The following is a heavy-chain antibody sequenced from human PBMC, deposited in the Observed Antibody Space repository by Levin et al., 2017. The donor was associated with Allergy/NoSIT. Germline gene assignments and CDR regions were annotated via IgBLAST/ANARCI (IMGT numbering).Heavy chain of an antibody. CDR1: GFTFSDYY. D-gene: IGHD2-8*01. CDR3: ARDIHKSFRLYLVPDDY. J-gene: IGHJ4*02. V-gene: IGHV3-11*01. CDR2: ISSSGSTI. Sequence: GESLKISCAASGFTFSDYYMSWIRQAPGKGLEWVSYISSSGSTIYYADSVKGRFTISRDNAKNSLYLQMNSLRAEDTAVYYCARDIHKSFRLYLVPDDYWGQGTLVTVSS.